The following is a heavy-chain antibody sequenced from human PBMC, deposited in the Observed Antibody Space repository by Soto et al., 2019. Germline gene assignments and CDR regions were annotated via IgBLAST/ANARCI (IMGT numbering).Heavy chain of an antibody. D-gene: IGHD5-18*01. Sequence: EVQVVESGGGLVKPGESLTLSCTVSGLIFSDAWLNWVRQSPGKGLEWVGRSWGGGGATVYAAAVMGRFILSRDDSQKMLFLHLKSLKVDDTAVYYCIWESRAYSSWRWGQGTLVTVSA. V-gene: IGHV3-15*07. CDR3: IWESRAYSSWR. J-gene: IGHJ4*02. CDR2: SWGGGGAT. CDR1: GLIFSDAW.